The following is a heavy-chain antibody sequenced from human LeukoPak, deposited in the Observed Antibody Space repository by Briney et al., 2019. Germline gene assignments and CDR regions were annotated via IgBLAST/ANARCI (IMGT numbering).Heavy chain of an antibody. J-gene: IGHJ6*02. V-gene: IGHV4-39*07. CDR3: ARGWGPEYSSSDYYYYGMDV. CDR2: INHSGST. CDR1: GGSISSSSYY. D-gene: IGHD6-6*01. Sequence: PSETLSLTCTVSGGSISSSSYYWSWIRQPPGKGLEWIGEINHSGSTNYNPSLKSRVTISVDTSKNQFSLKLSSVTAADTAVYYCARGWGPEYSSSDYYYYGMDVWGQGTTVTVSS.